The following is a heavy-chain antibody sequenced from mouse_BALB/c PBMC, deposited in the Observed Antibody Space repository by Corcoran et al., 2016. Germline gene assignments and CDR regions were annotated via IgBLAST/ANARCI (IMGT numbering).Heavy chain of an antibody. CDR2: IKPYNDGT. CDR3: ARDADGYVYYYAMDY. J-gene: IGHJ4*01. Sequence: EVQLQQSGPELVKPGASVKMSCKASGYTFTSYVMHWVKQKPGQGLEWIGYIKPYNDGTKYNEKFKGKATLTSGKSSSTAYMELSSLTSEDSAVYDCARDADGYVYYYAMDYWCQGTAVTGSS. V-gene: IGHV1S136*01. D-gene: IGHD2-3*01. CDR1: GYTFTSYV.